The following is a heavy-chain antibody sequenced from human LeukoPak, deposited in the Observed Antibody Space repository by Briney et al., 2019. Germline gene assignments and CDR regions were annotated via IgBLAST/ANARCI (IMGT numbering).Heavy chain of an antibody. J-gene: IGHJ5*02. CDR1: GDSITSADYY. V-gene: IGHV4-61*02. Sequence: SETLSLTCTVSGDSITSADYYWGWIRQSAGKGLEWIGRIYTTGSTSYNPSLRTRVTISADTSKNQFSLKLSSVTTTDTAVYYCARPLRVTMIRGAAFRASSDFDPWGQGTLVTVSS. D-gene: IGHD3-10*01. CDR3: ARPLRVTMIRGAAFRASSDFDP. CDR2: IYTTGST.